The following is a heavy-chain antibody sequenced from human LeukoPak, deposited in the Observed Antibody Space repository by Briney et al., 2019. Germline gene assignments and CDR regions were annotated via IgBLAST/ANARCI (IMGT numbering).Heavy chain of an antibody. J-gene: IGHJ3*02. CDR3: ARPQGIVVVTASLAFDI. CDR1: GFTFSGYS. Sequence: TGGSLRLSCAASGFTFSGYSMNWVRQAPGKGLEWISYISSSSSTIYYADSVKGRFTISRDNAKNSLHLEMNSLRDEDTAIYYCARPQGIVVVTASLAFDIWGQGTMVTVSS. D-gene: IGHD2-21*02. V-gene: IGHV3-48*02. CDR2: ISSSSSTI.